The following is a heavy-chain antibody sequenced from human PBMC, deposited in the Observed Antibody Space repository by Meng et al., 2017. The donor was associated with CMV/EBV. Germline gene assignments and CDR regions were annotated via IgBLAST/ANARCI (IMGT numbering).Heavy chain of an antibody. CDR3: ARDQGRGYSYGCDYYGMDV. D-gene: IGHD5-18*01. V-gene: IGHV4-39*07. Sequence: GSLRLSCTVSGGSISSSSYYWGWIRQPPGKGLEWIGSIYYSESTYYNPSLKSRVTISVDTSKNQFSLKLSSVTAADTAVYYCARDQGRGYSYGCDYYGMDVWGQGTTVTAP. CDR2: IYYSEST. CDR1: GGSISSSSYY. J-gene: IGHJ6*02.